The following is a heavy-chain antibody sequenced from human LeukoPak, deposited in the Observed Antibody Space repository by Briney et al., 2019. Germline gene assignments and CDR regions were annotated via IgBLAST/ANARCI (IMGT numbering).Heavy chain of an antibody. Sequence: PGGSLRLSCAASGFTFSSYGMHWVRQAPGKGLEWVAVIWYDGSNKYYADSVKGRFTISRDNSKNTLYLQMNSLRAEDTAVYYCARENLPYYDFWSGSAYYYYGMDVWGQGTTVTVSS. CDR1: GFTFSSYG. V-gene: IGHV3-33*01. CDR3: ARENLPYYDFWSGSAYYYYGMDV. CDR2: IWYDGSNK. J-gene: IGHJ6*02. D-gene: IGHD3-3*01.